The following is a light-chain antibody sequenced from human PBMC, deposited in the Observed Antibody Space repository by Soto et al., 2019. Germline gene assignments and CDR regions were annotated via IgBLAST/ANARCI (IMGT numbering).Light chain of an antibody. J-gene: IGKJ5*01. CDR3: QQYNNWPHT. CDR2: GAS. Sequence: EIVMTQSPVTLSVSPGERATLSCRASQSVSSNLAWYQQKPGQAPRLLSYGASTRATGIPARFSGGGSGTEFTLTVSSLQSEDFALYYCQQYNNWPHTFGQGTRLEIK. V-gene: IGKV3-15*01. CDR1: QSVSSN.